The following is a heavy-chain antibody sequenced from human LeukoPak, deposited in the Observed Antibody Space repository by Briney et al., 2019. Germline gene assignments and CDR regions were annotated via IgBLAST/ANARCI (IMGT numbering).Heavy chain of an antibody. V-gene: IGHV4-61*01. D-gene: IGHD4-17*01. CDR2: IYYSGST. J-gene: IGHJ3*02. CDR3: ARDRASTVTTYDAFDI. CDR1: GGSISSSSYY. Sequence: KPSETLSLTCTVSGGSISSSSYYWGWIRQPPGKGLEWIGYIYYSGSTNYNPSLKSRVTISVDTSKNQFSLKLSSVTAADTAVYYCARDRASTVTTYDAFDIWGQGTMVTVSS.